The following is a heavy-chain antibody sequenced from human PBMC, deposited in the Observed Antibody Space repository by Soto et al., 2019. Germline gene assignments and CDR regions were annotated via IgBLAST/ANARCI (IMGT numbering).Heavy chain of an antibody. D-gene: IGHD3-16*01. CDR1: GFTFSSYG. CDR2: IWYDGSNK. CDR3: AREVTSSEPSYYYYYGMDV. V-gene: IGHV3-33*01. J-gene: IGHJ6*02. Sequence: GGSLRLSCAASGFTFSSYGMHWVRQAPGKGLEWVAVIWYDGSNKYYADSVKGRFTISRDNSKNTLYLQMNSLRAEDTAVYYCAREVTSSEPSYYYYYGMDVWGQGTTVTVSS.